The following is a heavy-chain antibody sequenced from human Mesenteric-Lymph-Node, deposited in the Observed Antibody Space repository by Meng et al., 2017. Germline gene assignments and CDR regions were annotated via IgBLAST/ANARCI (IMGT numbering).Heavy chain of an antibody. CDR2: IYYSGST. CDR3: ARDGAGGGNSEYAFDI. V-gene: IGHV4-31*03. CDR1: GGSISMGGYY. D-gene: IGHD4-23*01. Sequence: VPLRGRGPGLVKPSQTLSLTCTVSGGSISMGGYYWSWIRQHPGKGLEWIGYIYYSGSTYYNPSLKSRVTISVDTSKNQFSLKLSSVTAADTAVYYCARDGAGGGNSEYAFDIWGQGTMVTVSS. J-gene: IGHJ3*02.